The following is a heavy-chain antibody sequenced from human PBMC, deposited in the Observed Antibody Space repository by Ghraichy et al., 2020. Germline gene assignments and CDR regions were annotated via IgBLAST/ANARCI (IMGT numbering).Heavy chain of an antibody. CDR3: AGGHPRNDYYYGMDV. D-gene: IGHD1-1*01. CDR1: GFTFSTYW. CDR2: INSDGSST. Sequence: GGSLRLSCAVSGFTFSTYWMHWVRQAPGKGLVWVSRINSDGSSTSYADSVKGRFTISRDNAKNTLYLQMNSLRAEDTAVYYCAGGHPRNDYYYGMDVWGQGTTVTVSS. V-gene: IGHV3-74*01. J-gene: IGHJ6*02.